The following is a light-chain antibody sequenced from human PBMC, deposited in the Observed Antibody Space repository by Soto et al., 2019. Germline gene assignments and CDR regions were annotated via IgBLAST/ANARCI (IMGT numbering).Light chain of an antibody. CDR2: EVS. Sequence: HSVLTQPPSASGSPGQSVTISCTGSSSDVGGYNYVSWYQQHPGKAPKLLIYEVSKRPSGVPDRFSGSKSGNTASLTVSGLQAEDEADYYCNSYAGSNDFVLFGGGTKVTVL. CDR1: SSDVGGYNY. J-gene: IGLJ2*01. CDR3: NSYAGSNDFVL. V-gene: IGLV2-8*01.